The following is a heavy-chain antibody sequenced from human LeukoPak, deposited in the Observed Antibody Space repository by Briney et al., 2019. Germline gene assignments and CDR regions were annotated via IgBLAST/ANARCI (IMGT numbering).Heavy chain of an antibody. J-gene: IGHJ4*02. CDR2: IKQDGSEK. CDR1: GVTFSSYW. V-gene: IGHV3-7*01. CDR3: ARGLLQQLVSRYYFDY. Sequence: GGSLRLSCAASGVTFSSYWMSWVRQAPGKGLEWVANIKQDGSEKYYVDSVKGRFTISRDNAKNSLYLQMNSLRAEDTAVYYCARGLLQQLVSRYYFDYWGQGTLVTVSS. D-gene: IGHD6-13*01.